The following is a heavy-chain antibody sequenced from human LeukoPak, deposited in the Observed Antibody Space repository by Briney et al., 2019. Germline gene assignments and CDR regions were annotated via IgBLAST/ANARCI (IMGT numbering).Heavy chain of an antibody. CDR3: ARRFGTSGWVDY. Sequence: SETLSLTCTVSGGSISSYYWSWIRQPPGKGLEWIGYISYSGSTDYNPSLKSRVTISLDTSKNQFSLRLSSVTAADTAVYYCARRFGTSGWVDYWGQGTLVTVSS. D-gene: IGHD6-19*01. V-gene: IGHV4-59*08. J-gene: IGHJ4*02. CDR1: GGSISSYY. CDR2: ISYSGST.